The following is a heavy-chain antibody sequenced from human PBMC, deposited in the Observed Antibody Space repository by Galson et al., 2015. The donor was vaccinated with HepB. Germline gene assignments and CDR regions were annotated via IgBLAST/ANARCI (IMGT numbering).Heavy chain of an antibody. J-gene: IGHJ6*02. V-gene: IGHV3-30*03. Sequence: SLRLSCAASGFTFSSYGMHWVRQAPGKGLEWVAVISYDGSNKYYADSVKGRFTISRDNSKNTLYLQMNSLRAEDTAVYYCVTPKEDIAAAGTGYYYGMDVWGQGTTVTVSS. CDR3: VTPKEDIAAAGTGYYYGMDV. CDR2: ISYDGSNK. CDR1: GFTFSSYG. D-gene: IGHD6-13*01.